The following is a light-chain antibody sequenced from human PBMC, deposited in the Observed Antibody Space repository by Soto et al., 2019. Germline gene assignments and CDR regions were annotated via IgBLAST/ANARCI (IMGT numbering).Light chain of an antibody. CDR2: GAS. CDR3: QQYCSSLLT. J-gene: IGKJ4*01. Sequence: EIVLTQSPGTLSSSPGERATLSCRASQSVSSSDLAWYQQKLGQAPRLLIYGASSRATGIPDRFSGSGSGTEFTLTISRLEPEDFAVYYCQQYCSSLLTFGGGTKVEIK. CDR1: QSVSSSD. V-gene: IGKV3-20*01.